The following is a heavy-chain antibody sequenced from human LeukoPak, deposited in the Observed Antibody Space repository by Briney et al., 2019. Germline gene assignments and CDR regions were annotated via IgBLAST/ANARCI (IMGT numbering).Heavy chain of an antibody. V-gene: IGHV4-39*01. J-gene: IGHJ4*02. CDR1: GGSISSSSYY. Sequence: PSETLSLTCTVSGGSISSSSYYWGWIRPPLGKGLEWIGSIYYSGSTYYKPSLKSRVTISVDTSKNQFSLKLSSVTAADTAVYYCARHPYSYGPYYFDYWGQGTLVTVSS. CDR3: ARHPYSYGPYYFDY. CDR2: IYYSGST. D-gene: IGHD5-18*01.